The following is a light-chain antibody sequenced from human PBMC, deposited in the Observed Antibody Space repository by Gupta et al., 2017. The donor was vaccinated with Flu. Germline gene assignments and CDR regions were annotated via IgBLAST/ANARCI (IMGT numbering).Light chain of an antibody. CDR1: SSDIGAYRY. V-gene: IGLV2-14*01. Sequence: QSVLTQPASVSGSLGQSITISCAGTSSDIGAYRYVSWYQQNPGKVPKLMIYEVSNRASGVSNRFSGSKSGNTASLTISGLQAEDEADYFCASDTSSSTAVFGTATKVTVL. CDR2: EVS. CDR3: ASDTSSSTAV. J-gene: IGLJ1*01.